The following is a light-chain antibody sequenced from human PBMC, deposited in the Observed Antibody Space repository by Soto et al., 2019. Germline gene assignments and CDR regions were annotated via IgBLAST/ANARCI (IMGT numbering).Light chain of an antibody. CDR2: SNN. Sequence: QSVLTQPPSASGTPGQRGTISCSGSSSNIGTNTVNWYQQLPGTAPKLLIYSNNQRPSGVPDRFSGSKSGTSASLAISGVQSEDEADYYCAAWDDSLNGVFGGGTKLTVL. V-gene: IGLV1-44*01. CDR3: AAWDDSLNGV. J-gene: IGLJ2*01. CDR1: SSNIGTNT.